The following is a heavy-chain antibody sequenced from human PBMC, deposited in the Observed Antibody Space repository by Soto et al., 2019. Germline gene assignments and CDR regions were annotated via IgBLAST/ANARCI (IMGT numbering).Heavy chain of an antibody. CDR2: IDNAGTDS. CDR3: ARGWFGPDV. Sequence: EVQLVESGGGLVQPGGSLRLSCAASGFTFSGRSMNWVRQAPGKGLVWVSGIDNAGTDSTYADSVKGRFTSSRDNAKNPLYLQMNSLRVEDTAVYYCARGWFGPDVWGKGTTVTVSS. CDR1: GFTFSGRS. J-gene: IGHJ6*04. D-gene: IGHD3-10*01. V-gene: IGHV3-74*01.